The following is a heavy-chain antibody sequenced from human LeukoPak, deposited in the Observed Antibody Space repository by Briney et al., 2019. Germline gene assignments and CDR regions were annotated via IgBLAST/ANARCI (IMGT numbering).Heavy chain of an antibody. D-gene: IGHD6-13*01. Sequence: GASVKVSCKASGYTFTGYYMHWVRQAPGQGLEWMGWINPNSGGTNYAQKFQGRVTMTRDTSISTAYMELSRLRSDDTAVYYCAREIAAAYNWFDPWGQGTLVTVSS. CDR2: INPNSGGT. CDR3: AREIAAAYNWFDP. J-gene: IGHJ5*02. V-gene: IGHV1-2*02. CDR1: GYTFTGYY.